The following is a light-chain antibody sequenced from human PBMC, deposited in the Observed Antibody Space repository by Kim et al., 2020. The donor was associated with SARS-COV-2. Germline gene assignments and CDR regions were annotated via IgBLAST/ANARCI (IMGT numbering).Light chain of an antibody. CDR3: NSRVSSGNHVV. CDR2: GKN. J-gene: IGLJ2*01. CDR1: SLRSYY. Sequence: SSELTQDPAVSVALGQTVRITCQGESLRSYYASWYQQKPGQAPVLVIYGKNNRPAGIPDRFSGSSSGNTASSTITGAQAEDEADYYCNSRVSSGNHVVFGGGTQLTVL. V-gene: IGLV3-19*01.